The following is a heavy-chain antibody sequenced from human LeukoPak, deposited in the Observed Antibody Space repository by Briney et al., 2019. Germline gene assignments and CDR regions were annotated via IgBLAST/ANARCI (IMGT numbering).Heavy chain of an antibody. CDR1: GYTFTSYA. V-gene: IGHV1-3*01. Sequence: ASVKVSCKASGYTFTSYAMHWVRQAPGQRLEWMGWINAGNGNTKYSQKFQGRVTITRDTSASTAYMELSSLRSEDTAVYYCARVWFGEFPFDYWGQGTLVTVSS. D-gene: IGHD3-10*01. CDR2: INAGNGNT. CDR3: ARVWFGEFPFDY. J-gene: IGHJ4*02.